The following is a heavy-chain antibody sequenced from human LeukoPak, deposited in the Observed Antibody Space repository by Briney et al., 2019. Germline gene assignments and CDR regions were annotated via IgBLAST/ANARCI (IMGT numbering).Heavy chain of an antibody. D-gene: IGHD3-10*01. CDR3: ARDLGITSSRSVDY. CDR2: ISNDGNSK. V-gene: IGHV3-30-3*01. CDR1: GFTLSENN. Sequence: PGMSLRLSCAASGFTLSENNVHWVRQAPGKGLEWVALISNDGNSKDYADSVKGRFTLSGDNSKTTVYLQMNSLRAEDTAVYYCARDLGITSSRSVDYWGQGTLVTVSS. J-gene: IGHJ4*02.